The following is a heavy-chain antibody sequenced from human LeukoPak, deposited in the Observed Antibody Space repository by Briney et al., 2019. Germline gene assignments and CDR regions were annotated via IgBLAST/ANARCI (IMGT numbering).Heavy chain of an antibody. V-gene: IGHV4-59*01. J-gene: IGHJ6*02. D-gene: IGHD6-19*01. CDR2: IYYGGST. CDR1: GGSISSYY. Sequence: SETLSLTCTVSGGSISSYYWSWIRQPPGKGLEWIGYIYYGGSTNYNPSLKSRVTISVDTSKNQFSLKLSSVTAADTAVYYCARGSSGWYESGGMDVWGQGTTVTVSS. CDR3: ARGSSGWYESGGMDV.